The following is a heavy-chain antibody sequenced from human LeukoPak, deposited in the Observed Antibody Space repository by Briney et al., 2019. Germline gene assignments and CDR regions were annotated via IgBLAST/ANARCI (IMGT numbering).Heavy chain of an antibody. J-gene: IGHJ4*02. CDR1: GFTVSDNY. D-gene: IGHD1-1*01. Sequence: GGSLRLSCEVSGFTVSDNYMSCVRQAPGKGLEWVSVLYSSGNSYYAGSVKGRFSTSRDNSKNTLYLQMNSLKTEDTAIYYCVREGNWAYWGLGTLVTVSS. CDR2: LYSSGNS. CDR3: VREGNWAY. V-gene: IGHV3-53*05.